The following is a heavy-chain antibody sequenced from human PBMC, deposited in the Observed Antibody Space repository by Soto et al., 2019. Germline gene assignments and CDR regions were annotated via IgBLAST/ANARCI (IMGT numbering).Heavy chain of an antibody. J-gene: IGHJ6*02. CDR3: TTQFFLSSRKPPEDV. CDR1: GFTFGNYA. CDR2: LSGSSLNT. Sequence: EVRLLESGGGLVQPGGSLRLSCEDSGFTFGNYAMTWVRQGPGRGLEWVSALSGSSLNTYYAHSVKGRFTISRDNSKNTMYLEMNSLRVDDTAVYYCTTQFFLSSRKPPEDVWGQGTPVAVSS. V-gene: IGHV3-23*01.